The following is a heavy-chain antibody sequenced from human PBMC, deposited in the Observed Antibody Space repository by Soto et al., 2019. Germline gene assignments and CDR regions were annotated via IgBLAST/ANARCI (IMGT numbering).Heavy chain of an antibody. J-gene: IGHJ4*02. CDR3: AKDFEWYSSSCPDY. CDR1: GGSISPHY. V-gene: IGHV4-59*11. Sequence: SETLSLTCTVSGGSISPHYWTWIRQPPGKGLEWIGYIYFTGSTNYNPSLKSRVTISVDMSKNQFSLKLRSVTAADTAVYYCAKDFEWYSSSCPDYWGQGTLVTVSS. CDR2: IYFTGST. D-gene: IGHD6-13*01.